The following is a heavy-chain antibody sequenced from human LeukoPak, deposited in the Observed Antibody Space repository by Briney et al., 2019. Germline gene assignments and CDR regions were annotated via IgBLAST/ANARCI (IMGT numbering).Heavy chain of an antibody. D-gene: IGHD2-15*01. V-gene: IGHV4-59*01. J-gene: IGHJ6*02. Sequence: SETLSLTCTVSDGSISSYYWSWIRQPPGKGLEWIGYIYYSGSTNYNPSLKSRVTISVDTSKNQFSLKLSSVTAADTAVYYCAREAATRYYCYGMDVWGQGTTVTVSS. CDR2: IYYSGST. CDR1: DGSISSYY. CDR3: AREAATRYYCYGMDV.